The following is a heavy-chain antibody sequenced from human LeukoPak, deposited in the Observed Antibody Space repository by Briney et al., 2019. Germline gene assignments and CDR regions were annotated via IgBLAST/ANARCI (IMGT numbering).Heavy chain of an antibody. D-gene: IGHD2-2*02. J-gene: IGHJ4*02. V-gene: IGHV1-3*01. Sequence: ASVKVSCKASGYTFTSYAMHWVRQAPGQRLEWMGWINAGNGNTKYSQKFQGRVTITRDTSASTAYMELSSLRSEDTAVYYCAREFRARPPAWLYPLDFDYWGQGTLVTVSS. CDR2: INAGNGNT. CDR3: AREFRARPPAWLYPLDFDY. CDR1: GYTFTSYA.